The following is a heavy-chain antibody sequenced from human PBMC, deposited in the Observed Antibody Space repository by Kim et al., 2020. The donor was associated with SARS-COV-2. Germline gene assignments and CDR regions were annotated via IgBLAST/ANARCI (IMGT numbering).Heavy chain of an antibody. CDR2: ISGNSVIT. J-gene: IGHJ1*01. Sequence: GGSLRLSCAASGLTFSSHDMSWVRQAPGKGLEWVSSISGNSVITYYADSVKGRFTISRDNSKNTLYLQMQTLRAEDTAVYYCAKDHRYHENWGQGTLVTV. CDR3: AKDHRYHEN. D-gene: IGHD1-20*01. CDR1: GLTFSSHD. V-gene: IGHV3-23*01.